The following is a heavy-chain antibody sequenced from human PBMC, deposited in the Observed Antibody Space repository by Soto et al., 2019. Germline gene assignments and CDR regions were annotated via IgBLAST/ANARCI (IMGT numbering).Heavy chain of an antibody. V-gene: IGHV1-18*01. CDR1: GYTFTSYS. J-gene: IGHJ4*02. Sequence: QVQLVQSGAEVKKPGASVKVSCKASGYTFTSYSISWVRQAPGQELEWMGWISAYNGNTNYAQKLQXXXTXSTDTSTSTAYMELRSLRSDDTAVYYCARDAPPEDYWGQGTLVTVSS. CDR2: ISAYNGNT. CDR3: ARDAPPEDY.